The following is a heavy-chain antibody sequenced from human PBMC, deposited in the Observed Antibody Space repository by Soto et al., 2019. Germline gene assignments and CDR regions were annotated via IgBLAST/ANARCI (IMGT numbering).Heavy chain of an antibody. D-gene: IGHD6-6*01. Sequence: PGLSLRLWWGASGGTSGSYIMNWVLQAPGKGLEWVSSISSSSSYIYYADSVKGRFTISRDNAKNSLYLQMNSLRAEDTAVYYCARVGGQLVPGFDYWGQGTLVTVSS. CDR2: ISSSSSYI. J-gene: IGHJ4*02. V-gene: IGHV3-21*01. CDR1: GGTSGSYI. CDR3: ARVGGQLVPGFDY.